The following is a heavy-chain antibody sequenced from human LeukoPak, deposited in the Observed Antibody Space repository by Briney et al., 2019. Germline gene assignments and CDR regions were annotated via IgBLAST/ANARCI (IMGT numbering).Heavy chain of an antibody. CDR1: GFTFTRYW. J-gene: IGHJ3*02. D-gene: IGHD3/OR15-3a*01. CDR2: VNSDGTGT. CDR3: ARGGLDHAFDI. Sequence: GGSLRLSCSASGFTFTRYWMHWVRQAPGKGLVWVSRVNSDGTGTIYADAVKGRITIPRDNAKSSVFLEVNSLRVEDTATYYCARGGLDHAFDIWGQGTMVTVSS. V-gene: IGHV3-74*01.